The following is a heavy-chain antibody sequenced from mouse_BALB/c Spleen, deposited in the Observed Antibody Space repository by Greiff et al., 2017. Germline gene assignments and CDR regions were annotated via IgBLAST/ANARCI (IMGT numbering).Heavy chain of an antibody. CDR2: IWGDGST. J-gene: IGHJ3*01. CDR1: GFSLTGYG. D-gene: IGHD1-1*01. Sequence: VQGVESGPGLVAPSQSLSITCTVSGFSLTGYGVNWVRQPPGKGLEWLGMIWGDGSTDYNSALKSRLSISKDNSKSQVFLKMNSLQTDDTARYYCARVSYYGSSLPFAYWGQGTLVTVSA. V-gene: IGHV2-6-7*01. CDR3: ARVSYYGSSLPFAY.